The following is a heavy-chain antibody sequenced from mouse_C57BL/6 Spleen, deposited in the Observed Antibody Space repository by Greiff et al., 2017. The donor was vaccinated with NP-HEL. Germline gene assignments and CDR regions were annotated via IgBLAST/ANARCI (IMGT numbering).Heavy chain of an antibody. Sequence: EVQLQQSGAELVRPGASVKLSCTASGFNIKDDYMHWVKQRPEQGLEWIGWIDPENGDTEYASKFQGKATITADTSSNTAYLQLSSLTSEDTAVYYCTTPYGYDEDYWGQGTTLTVSS. V-gene: IGHV14-4*01. J-gene: IGHJ2*01. CDR1: GFNIKDDY. CDR2: IDPENGDT. D-gene: IGHD2-2*01. CDR3: TTPYGYDEDY.